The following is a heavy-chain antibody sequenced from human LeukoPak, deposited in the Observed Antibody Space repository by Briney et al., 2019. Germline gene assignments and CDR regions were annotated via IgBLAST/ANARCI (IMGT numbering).Heavy chain of an antibody. D-gene: IGHD2-2*01. J-gene: IGHJ1*01. CDR1: GGTFRKYV. V-gene: IGHV1-69*10. Sequence: ASVKVSCKASGGTFRKYVISWVREAPGQGLEWMGRFIPVHDTANYAHKFQGRVILTADKSTSTAYMELTSLRSEDTAVYCAMLGVIPDWGQGTLITVSS. CDR2: FIPVHDTA. CDR3: MLGVIPD.